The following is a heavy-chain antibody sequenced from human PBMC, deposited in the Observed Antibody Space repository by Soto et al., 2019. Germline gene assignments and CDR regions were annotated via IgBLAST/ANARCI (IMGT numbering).Heavy chain of an antibody. CDR1: GGSISNYY. V-gene: IGHV4-59*01. CDR2: IYYNGIT. J-gene: IGHJ4*02. CDR3: ARGRRYYYDNTGPFYFEH. Sequence: SETLSLTCTVSGGSISNYYWSWIRQPPGNELEWIAYIYYNGITNYNPSLKSRVTISVDTSKNQFSLTLTSVTAADTAVYYCARGRRYYYDNTGPFYFEHWGQGTLVTVS. D-gene: IGHD3-22*01.